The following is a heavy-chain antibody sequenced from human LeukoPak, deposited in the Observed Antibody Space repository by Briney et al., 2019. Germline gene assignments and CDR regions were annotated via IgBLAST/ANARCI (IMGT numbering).Heavy chain of an antibody. V-gene: IGHV1-46*01. CDR1: GYTFTSYY. Sequence: ASVKLSCKASGYTFTSYYMHWVRQAPGQGLEWRGIINPSGGSTSYAQKFQCRVTMTRDTTINTAYIELTRLRSDATAVYYFARGPDGSGYYPFDYWGQGTLVTVSS. J-gene: IGHJ4*02. D-gene: IGHD3-22*01. CDR2: INPSGGST. CDR3: ARGPDGSGYYPFDY.